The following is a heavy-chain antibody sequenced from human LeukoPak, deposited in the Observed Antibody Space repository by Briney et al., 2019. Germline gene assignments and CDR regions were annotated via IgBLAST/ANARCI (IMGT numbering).Heavy chain of an antibody. CDR3: ARGGSSGWYGTFFDY. V-gene: IGHV1-18*01. CDR1: GYIFTNYA. Sequence: ASVKDSCKASGYIFTNYAFTWVRQAPGQGLEWMGWISTYNGNSHYAQKLQGRVTMTTDTSTSTAYMELRSLRSDDTAVYYCARGGSSGWYGTFFDYWGQGTLVTVSS. J-gene: IGHJ4*02. CDR2: ISTYNGNS. D-gene: IGHD6-19*01.